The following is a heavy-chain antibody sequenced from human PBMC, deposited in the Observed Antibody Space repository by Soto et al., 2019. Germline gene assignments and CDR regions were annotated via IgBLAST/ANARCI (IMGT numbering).Heavy chain of an antibody. CDR2: IYYSGIT. J-gene: IGHJ5*02. Sequence: SETLSLTCTVSGGSISSSSDYWGWIRQPPGKGLEWIASIYYSGITYYNPSLKSRVTMSVDTSKSQFSLKLRSVTAADTAVYYCARQVRHIVVVTAILGWFDPWGQGTLVTVSS. D-gene: IGHD2-21*02. V-gene: IGHV4-39*01. CDR3: ARQVRHIVVVTAILGWFDP. CDR1: GGSISSSSDY.